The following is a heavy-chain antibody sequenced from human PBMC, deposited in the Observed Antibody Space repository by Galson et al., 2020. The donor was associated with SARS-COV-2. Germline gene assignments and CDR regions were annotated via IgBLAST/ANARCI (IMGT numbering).Heavy chain of an antibody. J-gene: IGHJ3*02. V-gene: IGHV4-39*01. Sequence: SETLSLTCTVSGGSLSSNTYYWGWIRQSPGKGLEWIGSIYYSGRTYYNPSLKSRATISVDTAKNQFSLKLSSVTSAGTAVYCWPRPSGIAFDIWGQGTMVTVSS. CDR2: IYYSGRT. CDR1: GGSLSSNTYY. D-gene: IGHD6-13*01. CDR3: PRPSGIAFDI.